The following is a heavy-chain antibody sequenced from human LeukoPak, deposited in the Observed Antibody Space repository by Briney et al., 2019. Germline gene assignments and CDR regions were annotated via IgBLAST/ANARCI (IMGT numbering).Heavy chain of an antibody. Sequence: SETLSLTCTVSRGSVSSDYWSWIRQPAGKGLEWIGRIYTSGSTDYDPSLKSRVSISVDTSKNQISLKLTSVTAADTAVYYCARDLGSTSGWFDYWGQGTLVTVSS. V-gene: IGHV4-4*07. CDR1: RGSVSSDY. CDR2: IYTSGST. CDR3: ARDLGSTSGWFDY. J-gene: IGHJ4*02. D-gene: IGHD6-19*01.